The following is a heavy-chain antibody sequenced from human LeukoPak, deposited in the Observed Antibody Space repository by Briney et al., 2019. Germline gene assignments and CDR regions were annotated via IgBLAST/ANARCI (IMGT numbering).Heavy chain of an antibody. CDR3: ARDMELST. CDR1: GFTFRDSA. D-gene: IGHD3-16*02. V-gene: IGHV3-23*01. Sequence: GGSLRLSCSASGFTFRDSAMTWVRQAPGKGLEWVSLISFSGANSYYPDSVKGRFSVSRDNSKDTLYLQLSGLRADDTAIYYCARDMELSTGGPGTMVTVSS. CDR2: ISFSGANS. J-gene: IGHJ3*01.